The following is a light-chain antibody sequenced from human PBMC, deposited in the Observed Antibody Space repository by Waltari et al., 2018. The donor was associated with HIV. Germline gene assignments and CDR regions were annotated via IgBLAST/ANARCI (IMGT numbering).Light chain of an antibody. V-gene: IGLV2-14*03. CDR1: GAEIGAYNY. Sequence: QSALTQPASVSGSPGQSITLSCAGTGAEIGAYNYVAWYQKGPDSVPKLIIYDVTSRPSGISDRFSASKSGNAASLTISGLQAEDEGDYYCSSYTTFNTVIFGGGTKLTVL. CDR2: DVT. J-gene: IGLJ2*01. CDR3: SSYTTFNTVI.